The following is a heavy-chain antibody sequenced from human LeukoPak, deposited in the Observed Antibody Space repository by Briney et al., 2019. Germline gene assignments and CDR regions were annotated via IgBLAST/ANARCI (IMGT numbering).Heavy chain of an antibody. V-gene: IGHV3-33*06. J-gene: IGHJ4*02. D-gene: IGHD1-14*01. CDR2: VWSDGSNR. CDR3: AKSNTESQTTVGN. Sequence: GGSLRLSCAASGFTFNTYGMHWVRQAPAKGLEWIAVVWSDGSNRFYADSVEGRFTISRDNSKNTLYLQMNSLRAEDTAVYYCAKSNTESQTTVGNWGQGTLVSASS. CDR1: GFTFNTYG.